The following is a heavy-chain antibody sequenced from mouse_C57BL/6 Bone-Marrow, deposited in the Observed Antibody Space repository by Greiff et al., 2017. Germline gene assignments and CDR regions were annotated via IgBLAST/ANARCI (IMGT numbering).Heavy chain of an antibody. CDR3: ARGYYGSSF. V-gene: IGHV5-17*01. CDR1: GFTFSDSG. CDR2: ISSGSSTI. J-gene: IGHJ3*01. D-gene: IGHD1-1*01. Sequence: EVKLMESGGGLVKPGGSLKLSCAASGFTFSDSGMHWVRQAPEKGLEWVAYISSGSSTIYYADTVKGRFTISRDNAKNTLFLQMTSLRSEDTAMYYCARGYYGSSFGGQGTLVPVSA.